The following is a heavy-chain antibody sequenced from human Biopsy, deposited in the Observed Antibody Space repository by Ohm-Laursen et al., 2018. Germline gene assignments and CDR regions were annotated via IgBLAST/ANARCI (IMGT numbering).Heavy chain of an antibody. Sequence: TQTLTLTCTFSGFSLNSYRVGVGWIRQPPGRALEWLALIYWDDDKRYNASLKSRLTVTKDTSKNQVVLTMTNMDPVDTGTYYCAHSLLLDSFDSRGMGFDFWGQGTLVTVSS. CDR2: IYWDDDK. J-gene: IGHJ4*02. D-gene: IGHD3-22*01. CDR1: GFSLNSYRVG. V-gene: IGHV2-5*02. CDR3: AHSLLLDSFDSRGMGFDF.